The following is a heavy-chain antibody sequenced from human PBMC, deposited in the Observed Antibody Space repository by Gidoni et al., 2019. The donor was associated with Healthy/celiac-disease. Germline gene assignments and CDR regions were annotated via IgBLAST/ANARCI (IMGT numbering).Heavy chain of an antibody. V-gene: IGHV1-18*01. D-gene: IGHD6-6*01. CDR2: ISAYNGNT. CDR3: ARDRPSVAARPGDYYYYYMDV. Sequence: QVQLVQSGAEVKKPGASVKVSCKASGYTFTSYGIIWVRQAPGQGLEWMGWISAYNGNTNYAQKLQGRVTMTTDTSTSTAYMELRSLRSDDTAVYYCARDRPSVAARPGDYYYYYMDVWGKGTTVTVSS. CDR1: GYTFTSYG. J-gene: IGHJ6*03.